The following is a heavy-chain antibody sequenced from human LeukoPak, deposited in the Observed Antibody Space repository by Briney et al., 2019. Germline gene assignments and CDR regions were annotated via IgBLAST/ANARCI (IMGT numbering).Heavy chain of an antibody. J-gene: IGHJ4*02. CDR3: AGLVGVTLITNCTNGVCLYFDY. D-gene: IGHD2-8*01. V-gene: IGHV4-59*01. CDR2: IYDSGST. Sequence: SETLSLTCTVSGGSISSYHWSWFRQAPGKGLEWIGYIYDSGSTNFNPSLKSRVTISVDTSKNQFSLKLSSVTAADTAVYYCAGLVGVTLITNCTNGVCLYFDYWGQGTLVTVSS. CDR1: GGSISSYH.